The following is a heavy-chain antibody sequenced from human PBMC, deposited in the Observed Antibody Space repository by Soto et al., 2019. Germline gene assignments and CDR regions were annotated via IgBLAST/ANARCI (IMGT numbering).Heavy chain of an antibody. V-gene: IGHV4-31*03. CDR2: IYYSGST. CDR3: SGDASRGYSGYDFGGVHAFDI. J-gene: IGHJ3*02. D-gene: IGHD5-12*01. CDR1: GGSISSGGYY. Sequence: PSETLSLTCTVSGGSISSGGYYWSWIRQHPGKGLEWIGYIYYSGSTYYNPSLKSRVTISVDTSKNQFSLKLSSVTAADTAVYYFSGDASRGYSGYDFGGVHAFDIWGQGTMVTVSS.